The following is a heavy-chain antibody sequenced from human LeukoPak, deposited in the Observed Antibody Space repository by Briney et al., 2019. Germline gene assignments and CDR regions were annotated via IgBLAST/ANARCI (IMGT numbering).Heavy chain of an antibody. D-gene: IGHD6-13*01. J-gene: IGHJ1*01. Sequence: SETLSLTCTVSGGSISNYYWSWIRQPTGKGLEWIGRIYTSGSNNYNPSLKSRVTMSVDTSKNQFSLKLSSVTAADTAVYYCARDLTYSSSWYSGAFQHWGQGTLVTVSS. CDR2: IYTSGSN. CDR1: GGSISNYY. V-gene: IGHV4-4*07. CDR3: ARDLTYSSSWYSGAFQH.